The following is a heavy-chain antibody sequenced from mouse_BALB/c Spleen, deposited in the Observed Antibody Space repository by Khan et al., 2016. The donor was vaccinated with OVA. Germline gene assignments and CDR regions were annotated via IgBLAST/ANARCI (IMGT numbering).Heavy chain of an antibody. CDR2: ISTYYGDA. J-gene: IGHJ3*01. CDR3: GKGGGNSRFSY. V-gene: IGHV1S137*01. Sequence: QVQLQQSGAELVRPGVSVKISCKGSGYTFTDFAMHWVKQSHAKSLEWIGVISTYYGDADYNQKFKGKATMTVDKSSSTAYMELARLTSEDSAIYYWGKGGGNSRFSYWGQGTLVTVSA. D-gene: IGHD2-1*01. CDR1: GYTFTDFA.